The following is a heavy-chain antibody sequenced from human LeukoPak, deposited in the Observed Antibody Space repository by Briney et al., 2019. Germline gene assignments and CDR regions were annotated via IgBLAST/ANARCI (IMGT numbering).Heavy chain of an antibody. CDR1: GFTFSSYW. Sequence: GGSLRLSCAASGFTFSSYWMSWVRQAPGKGLEWVANIKQDGSEKYYVDSVKGRFTISRDNSKNALYLQMNSLRAEDTAVYYCAKDPNPYDFWSGYFDYWGQGTLVTVSS. V-gene: IGHV3-7*01. D-gene: IGHD3-3*01. CDR3: AKDPNPYDFWSGYFDY. CDR2: IKQDGSEK. J-gene: IGHJ4*02.